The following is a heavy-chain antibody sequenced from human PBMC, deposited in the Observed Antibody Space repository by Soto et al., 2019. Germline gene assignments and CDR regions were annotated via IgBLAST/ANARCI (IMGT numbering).Heavy chain of an antibody. Sequence: GGSLRLSCAASGFTFSDYYMSWIRQAPGKGLEWVSYYADSVKGRFTISRDNAKNSLYLQMNSLRAEDTAVYYCARVVSGGSCVDYWGQGTLVTVSS. V-gene: IGHV3-11*01. CDR1: GFTFSDYY. CDR3: ARVVSGGSCVDY. D-gene: IGHD2-15*01. J-gene: IGHJ4*02.